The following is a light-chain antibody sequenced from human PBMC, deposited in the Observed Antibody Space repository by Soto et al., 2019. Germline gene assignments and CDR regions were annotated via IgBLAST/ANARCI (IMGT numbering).Light chain of an antibody. J-gene: IGKJ2*01. CDR2: GAS. Sequence: EIVMTQSPATLSVSPGKTATLSCRASQSVSSDLAWYQQRPGQAPRLLIYGASTRATGIPARFSGSGSGTEFTLTISPLQSEDFAVYYCQQYNNWPPVTFGQGSKLEIK. CDR1: QSVSSD. CDR3: QQYNNWPPVT. V-gene: IGKV3-15*01.